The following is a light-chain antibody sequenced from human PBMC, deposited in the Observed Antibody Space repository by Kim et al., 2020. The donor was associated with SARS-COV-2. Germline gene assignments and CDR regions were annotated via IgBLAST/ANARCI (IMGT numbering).Light chain of an antibody. CDR3: QSYDSSNRV. Sequence: GKPITSSGTGSSSSIASNDVQWYQQRPGSAPTPVIYEDTQSPSGVPDRFSGSIDSSSNSASLTISGLKTEDEADYYCQSYDSSNRVFGGGTQLTVL. CDR1: SSSIASND. V-gene: IGLV6-57*02. J-gene: IGLJ3*02. CDR2: EDT.